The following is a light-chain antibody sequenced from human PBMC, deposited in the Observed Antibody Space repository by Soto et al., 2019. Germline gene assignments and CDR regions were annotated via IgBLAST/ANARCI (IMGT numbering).Light chain of an antibody. Sequence: DIVITQSPLSLPVTPGEPASISCRASQSVSSNLAWYQQKPGQAPRLLIYGASSRATGIPDRFSGTGSETDFTLTISRLEPEDFAVYYCQQYDNSPITFGQGTRLEIK. CDR1: QSVSSN. CDR3: QQYDNSPIT. V-gene: IGKV3-20*01. CDR2: GAS. J-gene: IGKJ5*01.